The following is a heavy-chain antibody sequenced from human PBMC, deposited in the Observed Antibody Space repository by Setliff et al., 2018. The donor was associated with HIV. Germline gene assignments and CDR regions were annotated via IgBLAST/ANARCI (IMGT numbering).Heavy chain of an antibody. D-gene: IGHD2-21*01. CDR2: TYYRGST. CDR1: GGSISSSGYY. V-gene: IGHV4-39*01. J-gene: IGHJ4*02. CDR3: ARQGSLCPDCYLDS. Sequence: SETLSLTCTVSGGSISSSGYYWGWIRQPPGKGLEWIGNTYYRGSTYYNPSLKSRVIISVDTSKNQFSLKLSSVTAADTAVYYCARQGSLCPDCYLDSWGQGTPVTVSS.